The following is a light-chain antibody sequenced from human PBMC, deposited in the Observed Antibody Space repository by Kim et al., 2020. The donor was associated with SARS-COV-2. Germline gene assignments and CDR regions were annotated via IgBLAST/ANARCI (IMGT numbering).Light chain of an antibody. CDR2: RNN. Sequence: QPPTPTCTGISNNVCNQGAAWLQQHQGHPPKLLSYRNNNRPSGISERLSASRSGNTASLTITGLQPEDEADYYCSTWDSSLNEWVFGGGTKLTVL. CDR1: SNNVCNQG. J-gene: IGLJ3*02. V-gene: IGLV10-54*01. CDR3: STWDSSLNEWV.